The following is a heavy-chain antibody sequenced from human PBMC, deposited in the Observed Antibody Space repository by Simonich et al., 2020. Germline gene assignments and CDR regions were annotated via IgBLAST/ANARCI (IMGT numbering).Heavy chain of an antibody. CDR3: ARDPVVPAAIRNAFDI. Sequence: QVQLVQSGAEVKKTGASVKVSCKASGYTFTGYYMHWVRQAPGQGLEWLRWINPNRGGQNYAQKFQGRVTMTRDTSISTAYMELSRLRSDDTAVYYCARDPVVPAAIRNAFDIWGQGTMVTVSS. CDR2: INPNRGGQ. V-gene: IGHV1-2*02. D-gene: IGHD2-2*01. J-gene: IGHJ3*02. CDR1: GYTFTGYY.